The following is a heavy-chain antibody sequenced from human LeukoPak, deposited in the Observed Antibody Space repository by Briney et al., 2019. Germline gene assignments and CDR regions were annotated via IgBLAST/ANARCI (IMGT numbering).Heavy chain of an antibody. CDR1: GGSFSGYY. V-gene: IGHV4-34*01. CDR2: INHSGST. J-gene: IGHJ4*02. D-gene: IGHD1-1*01. Sequence: KSSETLSLTCAVYGGSFSGYYWSWIRQPPGKGLEWIGEINHSGSTNYNPSLKSRVTISVDTSKNQFSLKLSSVTAADTAVYYCAREKLVGGFDYWGQGTLVTVSS. CDR3: AREKLVGGFDY.